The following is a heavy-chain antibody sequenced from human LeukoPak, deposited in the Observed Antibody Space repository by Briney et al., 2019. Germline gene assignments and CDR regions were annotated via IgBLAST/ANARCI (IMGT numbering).Heavy chain of an antibody. Sequence: SETLSLTCSVSGGSISSSSYYWGWIRQPPGKGLEWIGSIYYSGSTYYSPSLKSRVTISVDTSKNQFSLKLGSVTAADTAVYYCARHDPPYSNFGAFDIWGQGTMVTVSS. CDR3: ARHDPPYSNFGAFDI. J-gene: IGHJ3*02. D-gene: IGHD4-11*01. CDR2: IYYSGST. V-gene: IGHV4-39*01. CDR1: GGSISSSSYY.